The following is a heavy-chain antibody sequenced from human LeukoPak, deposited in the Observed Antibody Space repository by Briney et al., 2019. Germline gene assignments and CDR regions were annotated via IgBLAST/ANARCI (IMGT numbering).Heavy chain of an antibody. CDR3: ARALGGRDYLTEYYYYYYYMDV. CDR1: GGSISSGDYY. V-gene: IGHV4-30-4*08. D-gene: IGHD3-10*01. Sequence: SETLSLTCTVSGGSISSGDYYWSWIRQPPGKGLEWIGYIYYSGSTYYNPSLKSRVTISVDTSKNQFSLKLSSVTAADTAVYYCARALGGRDYLTEYYYYYYYMDVWGKGTTVTVSS. J-gene: IGHJ6*03. CDR2: IYYSGST.